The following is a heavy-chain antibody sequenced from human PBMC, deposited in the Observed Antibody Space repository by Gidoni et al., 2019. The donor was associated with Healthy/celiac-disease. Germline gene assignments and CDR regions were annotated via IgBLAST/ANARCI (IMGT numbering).Heavy chain of an antibody. D-gene: IGHD5-12*01. CDR3: AREEIMGTATAWFDP. Sequence: EVQLVESGGGLIQPGGSLRLSCAASGFTVSSNYMSLVRQAPGKGLEWVSGIYSGGSTYYADSVKGRFTISRDNSKNTLYLQMNSLRAEDTAVYYCAREEIMGTATAWFDPWGQGTLVTVSS. V-gene: IGHV3-53*01. CDR2: IYSGGST. CDR1: GFTVSSNY. J-gene: IGHJ5*02.